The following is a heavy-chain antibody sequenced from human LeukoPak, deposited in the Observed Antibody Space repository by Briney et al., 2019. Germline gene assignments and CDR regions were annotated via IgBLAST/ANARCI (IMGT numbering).Heavy chain of an antibody. CDR3: ARSGCSSTSCGSYYYGMDV. CDR2: ISSSSSTI. Sequence: GGSLRLSCAASGFTFSSYSMNWVRQAPGKGLEWVSYISSSSSTIYYADSVKGRFTISRDNAKNSLYLQMNSLRAEDTALYYCARSGCSSTSCGSYYYGMDVWGQGTTVTVSS. V-gene: IGHV3-48*04. CDR1: GFTFSSYS. J-gene: IGHJ6*02. D-gene: IGHD2-2*01.